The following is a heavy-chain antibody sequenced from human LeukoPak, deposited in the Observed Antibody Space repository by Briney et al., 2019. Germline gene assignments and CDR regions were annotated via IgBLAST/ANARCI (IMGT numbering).Heavy chain of an antibody. CDR2: INPSGDST. Sequence: GASVKVSCETSGYTVTTYYIHWVRQAPGQGLEWMGKINPSGDSTTYPQKFQGRVTMTRDTSTSTVYMELSSLRSDDTAVYFCAKALDYWGQGTLLTVSS. J-gene: IGHJ4*02. V-gene: IGHV1-46*01. CDR3: AKALDY. CDR1: GYTVTTYY.